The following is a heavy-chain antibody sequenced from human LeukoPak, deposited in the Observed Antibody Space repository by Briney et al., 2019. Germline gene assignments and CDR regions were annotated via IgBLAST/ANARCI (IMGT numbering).Heavy chain of an antibody. CDR3: ARLAVSRYPWYLDL. Sequence: GGSLRLSCATYRFTFSSYSMNWVRQAPGKGLEWVSSIGPSGGSIFYADSVKGRFSISRDNAKNSLYLQMNSLRADDTAVYYCARLAVSRYPWYLDLWGRGTLVTVSS. D-gene: IGHD3-16*02. CDR1: RFTFSSYS. J-gene: IGHJ2*01. CDR2: IGPSGGSI. V-gene: IGHV3-21*04.